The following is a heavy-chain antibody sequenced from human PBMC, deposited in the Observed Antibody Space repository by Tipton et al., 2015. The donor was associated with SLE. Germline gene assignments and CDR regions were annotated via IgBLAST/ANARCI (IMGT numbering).Heavy chain of an antibody. Sequence: SLRLSCAASGFTFDDYAMHWVRQAPGKGLEWVSAISGSGGSTYYADSVKGRFTISRDNSKNTLYLQMNSLRAEDTAVYYCAKKKRSSGYYYFDYWGQGTLVTVSS. CDR3: AKKKRSSGYYYFDY. J-gene: IGHJ4*02. CDR1: GFTFDDYA. V-gene: IGHV3-23*01. CDR2: ISGSGGST. D-gene: IGHD3-22*01.